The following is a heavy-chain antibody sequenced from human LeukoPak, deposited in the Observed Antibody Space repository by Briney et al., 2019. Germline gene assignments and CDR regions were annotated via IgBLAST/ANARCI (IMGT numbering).Heavy chain of an antibody. CDR3: ARATGHYDILTGYLPTDAFDI. V-gene: IGHV1-2*02. Sequence: ASVKVSCKASGYTFTDYYMHWVRQAPGQGLEWMGWINPNSGGTNYAQKFQGRVTMTRDTSISTAYMELSRLRSDDTAVYYCARATGHYDILTGYLPTDAFDIWGQGTMVTVSS. CDR1: GYTFTDYY. J-gene: IGHJ3*02. CDR2: INPNSGGT. D-gene: IGHD3-9*01.